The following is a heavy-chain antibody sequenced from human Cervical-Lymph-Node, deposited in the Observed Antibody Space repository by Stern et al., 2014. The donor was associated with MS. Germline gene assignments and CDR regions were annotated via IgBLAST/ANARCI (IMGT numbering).Heavy chain of an antibody. CDR2: ISGSGSST. J-gene: IGHJ4*02. CDR3: AKASTNWNYFDD. V-gene: IGHV3-23*04. Sequence: LVQSGGGLVQPGGSLRLSCAASGFTFSTCGMSWVRQAPGKGLEWVSTISGSGSSTYYADSVKGRFTISRDNSKNTLYLQMNSLRAEDTAIYHCAKASTNWNYFDDWGQGTLVTVSS. CDR1: GFTFSTCG. D-gene: IGHD1-1*01.